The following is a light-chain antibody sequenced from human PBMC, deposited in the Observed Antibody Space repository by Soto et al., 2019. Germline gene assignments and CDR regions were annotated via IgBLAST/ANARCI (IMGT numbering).Light chain of an antibody. CDR2: SNN. Sequence: QSVLTQPPSASGTPGQRVTISCSGSSSNIGSNTVNWYQQLPGTAPKLLIYSNNQRPSGVPDRFSGSKSGTSASLAISGLQSEDEADYYCAACDDSMNGDVFGTGTKGTVL. CDR1: SSNIGSNT. J-gene: IGLJ1*01. V-gene: IGLV1-44*01. CDR3: AACDDSMNGDV.